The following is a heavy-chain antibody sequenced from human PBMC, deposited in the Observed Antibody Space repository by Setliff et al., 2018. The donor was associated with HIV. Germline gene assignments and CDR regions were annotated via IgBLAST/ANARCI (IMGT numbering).Heavy chain of an antibody. CDR1: GYTFTGYG. CDR3: ARAGEQYSSSQYYYYYMDV. CDR2: ISGYSGDT. D-gene: IGHD6-6*01. V-gene: IGHV1-18*01. Sequence: ASVKVSCKASGYTFTGYGIHWVRQARGQGLEWMGWISGYSGDTNYAQKFQGRVTMTIDTSTSTAYMALRSLRSDDTAVYYCARAGEQYSSSQYYYYYMDVWGKGTTVTVSS. J-gene: IGHJ6*03.